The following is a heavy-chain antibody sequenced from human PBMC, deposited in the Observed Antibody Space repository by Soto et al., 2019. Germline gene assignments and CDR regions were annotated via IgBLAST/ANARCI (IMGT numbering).Heavy chain of an antibody. D-gene: IGHD3-22*01. J-gene: IGHJ4*02. CDR1: GFTFSSYG. V-gene: IGHV3-30*18. CDR3: AKPGYYYDSSGYYYDGPLGY. Sequence: LRLSCAASGFTFSSYGMHWVRQAPGKGLEWVAVISYDGSNKYYADSVKGRFTISRDNSKNTLYLQMNSLRAEDTAVYYCAKPGYYYDSSGYYYDGPLGYWGQGTLVTVSS. CDR2: ISYDGSNK.